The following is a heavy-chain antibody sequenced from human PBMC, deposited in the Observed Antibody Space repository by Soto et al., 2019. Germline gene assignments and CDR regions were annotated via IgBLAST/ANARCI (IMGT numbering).Heavy chain of an antibody. CDR3: ARGQYGISTTYYYHFDN. D-gene: IGHD3-9*01. CDR2: IYYSGSP. Sequence: SETLSLTCTVSGGSISSTPYYWAWIRQPPGKGLEWFGSIYYSGSPYYNQSLKSRVTISVDTSKNQFSLNLSTVTAADTAIYYCARGQYGISTTYYYHFDNWGQGTLVTVSS. V-gene: IGHV4-39*01. J-gene: IGHJ4*02. CDR1: GGSISSTPYY.